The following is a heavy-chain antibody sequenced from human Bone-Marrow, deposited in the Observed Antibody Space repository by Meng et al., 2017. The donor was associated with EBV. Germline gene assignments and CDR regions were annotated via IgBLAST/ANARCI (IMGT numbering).Heavy chain of an antibody. Sequence: QVELVESGGEVKKPGASVKVSCKGSGYTFSSFDINWVRQATGQGLEWMGWMSPDSGKTGYAEKFQGRVTLTRDTSINTAYLELSSLTSEDTAVYYCARNLYGDGMRDYWGQGTLVTVSS. CDR2: MSPDSGKT. D-gene: IGHD2-21*02. CDR1: GYTFSSFD. V-gene: IGHV1-8*01. CDR3: ARNLYGDGMRDY. J-gene: IGHJ4*02.